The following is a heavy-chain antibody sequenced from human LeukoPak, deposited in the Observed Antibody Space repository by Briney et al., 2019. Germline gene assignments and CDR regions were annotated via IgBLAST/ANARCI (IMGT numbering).Heavy chain of an antibody. CDR2: IYYSGST. CDR1: GGSISSSSYY. CDR3: ARYYYDSSGYYSNFDY. J-gene: IGHJ4*02. V-gene: IGHV4-39*07. D-gene: IGHD3-22*01. Sequence: SETLSLTCTVSGGSISSSSYYWGWIRQPPGKGLEWIGSIYYSGSTYYNPSLKSRVTISVDTSKNQFSLKLSSVTAADTAVYYCARYYYDSSGYYSNFDYWGQGTLVTVSS.